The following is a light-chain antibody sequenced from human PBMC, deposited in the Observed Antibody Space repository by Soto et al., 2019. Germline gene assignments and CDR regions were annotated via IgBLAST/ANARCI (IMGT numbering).Light chain of an antibody. J-gene: IGKJ2*01. V-gene: IGKV1-5*03. CDR1: QSLGDW. CDR3: QQYTSYFYT. Sequence: DIKMTQSPSSLVASVGDRVNITCRASQSLGDWLAWYQRKPGEAPKLLIYKASTLEKGVPSRFSGSGSGTEFTLTITSLQPDESATYFCQQYTSYFYTFGQGTKLHI. CDR2: KAS.